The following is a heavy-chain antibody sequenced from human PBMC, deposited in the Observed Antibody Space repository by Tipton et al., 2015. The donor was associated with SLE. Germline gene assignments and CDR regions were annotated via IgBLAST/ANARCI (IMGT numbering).Heavy chain of an antibody. J-gene: IGHJ6*02. CDR1: GFTFSTYT. D-gene: IGHD5-18*01. CDR2: ISSNGGST. CDR3: ARDRYTAMIPSYYGMDV. V-gene: IGHV3-64*01. Sequence: GSLRLSCAASGFTFSTYTMHWVRQAPGKGLEYVSAISSNGGSTYYANSVKGRFTISRDNSKNTLYLQMGSLRAEDMAVYYCARDRYTAMIPSYYGMDVWGQGTTVTVSS.